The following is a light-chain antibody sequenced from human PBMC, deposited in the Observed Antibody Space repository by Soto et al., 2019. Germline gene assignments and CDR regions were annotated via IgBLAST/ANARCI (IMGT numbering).Light chain of an antibody. CDR3: QQFKSYPIT. J-gene: IGKJ5*01. CDR1: HGISSD. V-gene: IGKV1-9*01. Sequence: DIQLTQSPSFLSASVGDRVTITCRASHGISSDLAWYQQNPGKAPKLLIYAASTLQNEVPSTFSGSGSGTEFTLTISSLQPKDFGTYYCQQFKSYPITYGQGTRLEI. CDR2: AAS.